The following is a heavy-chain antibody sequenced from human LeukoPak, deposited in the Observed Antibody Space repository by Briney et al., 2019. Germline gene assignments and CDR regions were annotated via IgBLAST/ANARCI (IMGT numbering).Heavy chain of an antibody. Sequence: AGGSLRLSCAASGFTFSNYAMNWVRQAPGKGPEWVSDISGSGGNTYYADSVKGRFTISRDNSKNTLYLQMNSLRAEDTAVYYCAKGERYCIDGVCYRDYWGQGTLVTVSS. CDR1: GFTFSNYA. J-gene: IGHJ4*02. CDR2: ISGSGGNT. CDR3: AKGERYCIDGVCYRDY. V-gene: IGHV3-23*01. D-gene: IGHD2-8*01.